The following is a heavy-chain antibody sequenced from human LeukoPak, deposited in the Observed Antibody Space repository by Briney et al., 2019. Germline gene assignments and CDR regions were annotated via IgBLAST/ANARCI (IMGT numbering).Heavy chain of an antibody. J-gene: IGHJ4*02. V-gene: IGHV4-31*03. CDR3: ARDRDSGPYFDY. Sequence: SQTLSLTCTVSGGSISSGGYYWSWIRQHPGKGLEWIGYIYYSGSTYYNPSLKSRVTISVDTSKNQFSLKLSSVTAADTAVYYCARDRDSGPYFDYWGQGTLATVSS. D-gene: IGHD3-10*01. CDR1: GGSISSGGYY. CDR2: IYYSGST.